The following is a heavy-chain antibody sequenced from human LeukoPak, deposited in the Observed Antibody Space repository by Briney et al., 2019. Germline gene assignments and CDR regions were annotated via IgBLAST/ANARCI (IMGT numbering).Heavy chain of an antibody. CDR1: GFTFSSSA. CDR3: ARRVRLDY. CDR2: ISNNGGYT. Sequence: GGSLRLSCAASGFTFSSSAMSWVRQAPGKGLEWVSAISNNGGYTYYADSVQGRFTISRDNSKSTLCLQMNSLRAEDTAVYYCARRVRLDYWGQGTLVTVSS. V-gene: IGHV3-23*01. D-gene: IGHD2-21*01. J-gene: IGHJ4*02.